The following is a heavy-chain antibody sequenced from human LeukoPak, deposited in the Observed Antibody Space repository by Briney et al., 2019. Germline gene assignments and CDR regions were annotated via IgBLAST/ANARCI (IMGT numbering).Heavy chain of an antibody. CDR3: ARDKSGTTQGDSDY. CDR2: IDPSGGSR. Sequence: GASVKVSCKSSGYTFTRYYILWVRQAPGQGLEWMGIIDPSGGSRSYAQKFQGRVTITRDTSTSTVYMELSSLRSEDTAVYYCARDKSGTTQGDSDYWGQGTLVTVSS. J-gene: IGHJ4*02. D-gene: IGHD1-1*01. V-gene: IGHV1-46*01. CDR1: GYTFTRYY.